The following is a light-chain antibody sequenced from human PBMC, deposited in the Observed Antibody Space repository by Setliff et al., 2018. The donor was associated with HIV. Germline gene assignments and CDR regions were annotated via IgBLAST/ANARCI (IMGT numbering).Light chain of an antibody. CDR1: SSDVGGYNY. J-gene: IGLJ1*01. CDR2: DVS. CDR3: SSGTSSSTPYV. Sequence: QSALTQPASVSGSPGQSITISCTATSSDVGGYNYVSWYQQHPGKAPKLMIYDVSNRPSGVSNRFSGSKSGNTASLTISGLQAEDEADYYCSSGTSSSTPYVFGTGTKVTVL. V-gene: IGLV2-14*03.